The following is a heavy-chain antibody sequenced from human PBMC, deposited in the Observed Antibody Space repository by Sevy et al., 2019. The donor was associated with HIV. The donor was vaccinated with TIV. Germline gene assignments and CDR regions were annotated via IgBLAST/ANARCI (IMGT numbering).Heavy chain of an antibody. V-gene: IGHV3-30-3*01. CDR1: GFTFSSYA. CDR3: ARDIGVAGIDY. J-gene: IGHJ4*02. D-gene: IGHD6-19*01. CDR2: ISYDGSNK. Sequence: GGSLRLSCAASGFTFSSYAMHWVRQAPGKGLEWVAVISYDGSNKYYADSVKGRFTISRDNSKNTRYLQMNSLRAEDTAVYYCARDIGVAGIDYWGQGTLVTVSS.